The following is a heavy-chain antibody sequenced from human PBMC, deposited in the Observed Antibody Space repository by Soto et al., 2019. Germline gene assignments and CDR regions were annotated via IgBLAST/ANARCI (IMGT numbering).Heavy chain of an antibody. CDR3: ATQEVGGSYVYTFDP. D-gene: IGHD1-26*01. J-gene: IGHJ5*02. V-gene: IGHV4-39*01. CDR1: SSSYY. Sequence: SSSYYWGWIRQPPGKGLEWIGSIYYSGSTYYNPSLKSRVTISVDTSKNQFSLKLSSVTAADTAVYYCATQEVGGSYVYTFDPWGQGTLVTVSS. CDR2: IYYSGST.